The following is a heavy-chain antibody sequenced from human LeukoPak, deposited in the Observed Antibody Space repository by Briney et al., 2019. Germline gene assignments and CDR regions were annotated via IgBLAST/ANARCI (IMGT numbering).Heavy chain of an antibody. CDR2: INPNSGGT. D-gene: IGHD1-7*01. CDR1: GYTFTGYY. CDR3: ARLNWNYNWFDP. J-gene: IGHJ5*02. V-gene: IGHV1-2*02. Sequence: ASVKVSCKASGYTFTGYYMHWVRQAPGQGLEWMGWINPNSGGTNYAQKFQGRVTMTRDTSISTAYMELSRLRSDDTAVYYCARLNWNYNWFDPWGQGTLVTVSS.